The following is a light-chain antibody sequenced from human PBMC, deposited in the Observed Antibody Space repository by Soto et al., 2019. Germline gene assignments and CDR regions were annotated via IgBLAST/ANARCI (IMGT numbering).Light chain of an antibody. CDR3: QQYGRSPPVK. CDR1: QSVSSSC. J-gene: IGKJ1*01. V-gene: IGKV3-20*01. Sequence: EIVLTQSPGTLSLSPGERATLSCRASQSVSSSCLAWYQQKPGQAPRLLIYGASSRATGIPDRFSGSGSGTDFTFTISRLEPEDFAVYYCQQYGRSPPVKFGQGTKVEIK. CDR2: GAS.